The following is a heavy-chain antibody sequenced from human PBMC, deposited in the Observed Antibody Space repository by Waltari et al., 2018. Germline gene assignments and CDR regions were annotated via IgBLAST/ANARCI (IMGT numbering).Heavy chain of an antibody. V-gene: IGHV3-9*01. J-gene: IGHJ6*03. Sequence: EVQLVESGGGLVQPGRSLRLSCAASGFTFDDYAMHWVRQAPGKGLEWVSGISWNSGSIGYADSGKGRFTISRDNAKNSLYLQMNSLRAEDTALYYCAKAVDYYMDVWGKGTTVTVSS. CDR3: AKAVDYYMDV. CDR1: GFTFDDYA. CDR2: ISWNSGSI.